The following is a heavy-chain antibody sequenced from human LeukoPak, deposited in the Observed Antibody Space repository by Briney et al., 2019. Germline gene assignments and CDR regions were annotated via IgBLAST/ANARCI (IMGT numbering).Heavy chain of an antibody. D-gene: IGHD4-11*01. J-gene: IGHJ4*02. Sequence: PGGSLRLSCTASGFTLGDYAMSWVRQAPGKGLEWVGFIRSKASGGTTEYTASVKGRFTISRDDSKSIAYLQINSLITEDTAIYYCTRGYSIDYWGQGTQVTVSS. CDR2: IRSKASGGTT. V-gene: IGHV3-49*04. CDR3: TRGYSIDY. CDR1: GFTLGDYA.